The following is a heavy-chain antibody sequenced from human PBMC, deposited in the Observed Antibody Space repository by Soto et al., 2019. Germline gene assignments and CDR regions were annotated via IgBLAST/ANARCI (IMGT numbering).Heavy chain of an antibody. D-gene: IGHD7-27*01. CDR2: IYYSGST. CDR3: ARDAVKLGYYYYGMDV. CDR1: GGSISSGGYY. J-gene: IGHJ6*02. Sequence: PSETLSLTCTVSGGSISSGGYYWSWIRQHPGKGLEWIGYIYYSGSTYYNPSLKSRGTISVDTSKNQFSLKLSSVTAADTAVYYCARDAVKLGYYYYGMDVWGQGTTVTVSS. V-gene: IGHV4-31*03.